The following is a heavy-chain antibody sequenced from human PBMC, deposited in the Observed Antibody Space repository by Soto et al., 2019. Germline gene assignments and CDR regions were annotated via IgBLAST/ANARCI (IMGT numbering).Heavy chain of an antibody. CDR2: ISAYNGNT. CDR3: ERDNYYDNSGPYDY. Sequence: GASVKVSCKASGYTFTSYGISWVRQAPGQGLEWMGWISAYNGNTNYAQKLQGRVTMTTDTSTSTAYMELRSLRSDATAVHYCERDNYYDNSGPYDYWGQVTRGTVSS. D-gene: IGHD3-22*01. J-gene: IGHJ4*02. CDR1: GYTFTSYG. V-gene: IGHV1-18*01.